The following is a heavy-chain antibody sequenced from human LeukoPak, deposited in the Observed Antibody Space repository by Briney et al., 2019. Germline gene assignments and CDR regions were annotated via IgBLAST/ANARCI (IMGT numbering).Heavy chain of an antibody. CDR3: ATRSLYYDSSGYRPGDAFDI. J-gene: IGHJ3*02. CDR2: IYYSGST. D-gene: IGHD3-22*01. CDR1: GDSISSSSYY. Sequence: SETLSLTCTVSGDSISSSSYYWGWIRQPPGKGLEWIGSIYYSGSTYYNPSLKSRVTISVDTSKNQFSLKLSSVTAADTAVYYCATRSLYYDSSGYRPGDAFDIWGQGTMVTVSS. V-gene: IGHV4-39*07.